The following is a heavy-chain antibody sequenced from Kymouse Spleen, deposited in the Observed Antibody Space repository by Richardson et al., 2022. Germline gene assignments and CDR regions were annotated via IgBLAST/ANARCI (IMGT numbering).Heavy chain of an antibody. J-gene: IGHJ4*02. CDR3: AKEDTAMVLFDY. D-gene: IGHD5-18,IGHD5-18*01. CDR1: GFTFDDYA. Sequence: EVQLVESGGGLVQPGRSLRLSCAASGFTFDDYAMHWVRQAPGKGLEWVSGISWNSGSIGYADSVKGRFTISRDNAKNSLYLQMNSLRAEDTALYYCAKEDTAMVLFDYWGQGTLVTVSS. CDR2: ISWNSGSI. V-gene: IGHV3-9*01.